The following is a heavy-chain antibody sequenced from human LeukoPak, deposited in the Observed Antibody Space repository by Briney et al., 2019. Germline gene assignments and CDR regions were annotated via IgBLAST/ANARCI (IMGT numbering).Heavy chain of an antibody. CDR2: IYSGGIT. D-gene: IGHD3-22*01. CDR3: ARLNYYDSSGYQAAEYLQY. Sequence: GGSLRLSCAASGFTASNNYMSWVRQAPGKGLEWVSLIYSGGITYYADSVKGRFTISRDTSKNTLFLQMNSLRAEDTAVYYCARLNYYDSSGYQAAEYLQYWGQGTLVTVSS. J-gene: IGHJ1*01. CDR1: GFTASNNY. V-gene: IGHV3-66*01.